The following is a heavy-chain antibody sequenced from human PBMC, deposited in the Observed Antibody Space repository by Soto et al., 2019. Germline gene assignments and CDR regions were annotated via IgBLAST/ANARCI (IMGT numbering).Heavy chain of an antibody. CDR2: ISSSASDI. Sequence: ESGVGLVEPGGSLRLSCVGSGFTFNTYSMNWVRQAPGKGLEWVSSISSSASDITYADSVKGRFTISRDNAKNSLFLQMSSLRADDSATYYCARGRDFWSGFRYYDFWGQGILVTVSS. J-gene: IGHJ4*02. CDR1: GFTFNTYS. V-gene: IGHV3-21*04. D-gene: IGHD3-3*01. CDR3: ARGRDFWSGFRYYDF.